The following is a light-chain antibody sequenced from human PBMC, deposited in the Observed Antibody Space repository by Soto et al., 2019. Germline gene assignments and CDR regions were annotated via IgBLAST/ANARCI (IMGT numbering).Light chain of an antibody. CDR1: QGISSY. J-gene: IGKJ5*01. Sequence: DIQLTQSPSFLSASVGDRVTITCRASQGISSYLAWYQQKPGEAPKLLIYAASTLRGGVPSRFSGSGSGTDFTLISSRVQPDDFVSYYQQGLNGSPITFGQGTRLEIK. CDR2: AAS. V-gene: IGKV1-9*01. CDR3: QGLNGSPIT.